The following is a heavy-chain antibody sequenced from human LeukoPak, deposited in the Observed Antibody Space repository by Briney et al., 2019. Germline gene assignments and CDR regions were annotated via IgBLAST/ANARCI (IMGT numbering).Heavy chain of an antibody. J-gene: IGHJ3*02. CDR1: GYTFTSYA. V-gene: IGHV1-18*01. Sequence: ASVRVSCKASGYTFTSYAINWVRQAPGQGLEWMGWISAYNGNTNYAQKLQGRVTMTTDTSTSTAYMELRSLRSDDTAVYYCAGSEWLPWAFDIWGQGTMVTVSS. CDR3: AGSEWLPWAFDI. CDR2: ISAYNGNT. D-gene: IGHD3-3*01.